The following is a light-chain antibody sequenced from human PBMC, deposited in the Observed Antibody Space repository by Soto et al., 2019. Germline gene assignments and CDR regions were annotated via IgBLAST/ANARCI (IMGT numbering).Light chain of an antibody. J-gene: IGLJ2*01. V-gene: IGLV1-40*01. CDR2: GNS. Sequence: QSVLTQPPSVSGAPGQRVTISCTGSRSNIGAGYDGHWYQQLPGTAPKLLIYGNSNRPSGVPDRFSGSKSGTSASLAITGLQAEDEADYYCQSYDSSLSGYVVFGGGTKLTVL. CDR3: QSYDSSLSGYVV. CDR1: RSNIGAGYD.